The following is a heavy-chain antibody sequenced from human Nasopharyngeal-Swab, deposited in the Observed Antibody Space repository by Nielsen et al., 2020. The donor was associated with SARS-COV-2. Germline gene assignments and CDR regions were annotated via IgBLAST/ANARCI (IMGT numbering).Heavy chain of an antibody. CDR3: ARESGVGELLGVSFDY. CDR2: IYYDGSKK. Sequence: GESLKISCAASGFTFSSYGMHWVRQAPGKGLEWVAIIYYDGSKKYYADSVNGRFTISRDNSKNTLYLQMNSLRGEDTAVYYCARESGVGELLGVSFDYWGQGTLVTVPS. D-gene: IGHD3-10*01. V-gene: IGHV3-33*01. J-gene: IGHJ4*02. CDR1: GFTFSSYG.